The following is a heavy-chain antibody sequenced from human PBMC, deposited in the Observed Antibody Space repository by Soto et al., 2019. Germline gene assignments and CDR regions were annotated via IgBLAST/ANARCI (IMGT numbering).Heavy chain of an antibody. CDR1: GYTFTGYY. CDR3: ARGPMTTVTTNWFDP. D-gene: IGHD4-17*01. J-gene: IGHJ5*02. CDR2: INPNSGGT. V-gene: IGHV1-2*02. Sequence: QVQLVQSGAEVKKPGASVKVSCKASGYTFTGYYMHWVRQAPGQGLEWMGWINPNSGGTNYAQKFPGRVPMTRDPSLSPAYLELSRLRSDDTAVYYCARGPMTTVTTNWFDPWGQGTLVTVSS.